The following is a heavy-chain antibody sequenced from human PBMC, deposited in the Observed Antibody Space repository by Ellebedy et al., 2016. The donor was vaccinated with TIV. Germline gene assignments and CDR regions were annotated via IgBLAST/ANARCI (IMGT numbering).Heavy chain of an antibody. V-gene: IGHV1-8*01. CDR1: GYTFTDFD. D-gene: IGHD2-15*01. Sequence: AASVKVSCKASGYTFTDFDINWVRQATGQGLEWVGWMNPNSGNTGSAQKFQGRVTMTRDPSISTAYMELSSLRSEDTAVYYCGRGRGYASTGRVYYFDYWGQGSLVTVSS. CDR3: GRGRGYASTGRVYYFDY. CDR2: MNPNSGNT. J-gene: IGHJ4*02.